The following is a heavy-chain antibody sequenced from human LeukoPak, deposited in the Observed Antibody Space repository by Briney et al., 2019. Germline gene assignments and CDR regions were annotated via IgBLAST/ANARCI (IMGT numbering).Heavy chain of an antibody. V-gene: IGHV3-48*04. CDR2: ISSSGSTI. J-gene: IGHJ4*02. Sequence: GGSLRLSCAASGFTFSSYWMNWVRQAPGKGLEWVSYISSSGSTIYYADSVKGRFTISRDNAKNSLYLEMNSLRAEDTAVYYCARGSSGTYFQFIDYWGQGTLVTVSS. D-gene: IGHD1-26*01. CDR3: ARGSSGTYFQFIDY. CDR1: GFTFSSYW.